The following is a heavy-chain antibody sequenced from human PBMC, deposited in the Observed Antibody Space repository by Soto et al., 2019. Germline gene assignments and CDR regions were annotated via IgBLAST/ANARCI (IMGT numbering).Heavy chain of an antibody. J-gene: IGHJ6*03. CDR1: GDSISNNNFY. D-gene: IGHD1-1*01. Sequence: QLQLQESGPGLVKPSETLSLTCTVSGDSISNNNFYWGWIRQPPGKGLEWIGTIYYSGSTYYNPSLKSRVTISVDTSNNQLSLQLSSVTAADTAVYYCARHYGYNSHYMDVWTKGTTVTVSS. CDR3: ARHYGYNSHYMDV. CDR2: IYYSGST. V-gene: IGHV4-39*01.